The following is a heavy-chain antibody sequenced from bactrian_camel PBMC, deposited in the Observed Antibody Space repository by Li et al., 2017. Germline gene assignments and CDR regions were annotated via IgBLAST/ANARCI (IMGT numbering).Heavy chain of an antibody. J-gene: IGHJ4*01. CDR1: VIASSTFN. CDR2: VKSRPGDT. Sequence: HVQLVESGGGSAQAGGSLRLSCTASVIASSTFNMGWFRQVAGKEREAVGVKSRPGDTYVADSVKGRFTISRDNDKNTVYLQMNSLKPEDTAMYYCAAAGRDCYSGPLVTSKYHTWGQGTQVTVS. CDR3: AAAGRDCYSGPLVTSKYHT. V-gene: IGHV3S63*01. D-gene: IGHD3*01.